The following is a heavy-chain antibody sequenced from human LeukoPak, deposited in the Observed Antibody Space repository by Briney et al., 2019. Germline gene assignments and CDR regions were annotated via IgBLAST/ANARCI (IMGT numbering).Heavy chain of an antibody. V-gene: IGHV3-48*03. CDR3: ARDSYYGSGSYRGGDFDY. CDR1: GFTFSSYE. D-gene: IGHD3-10*01. J-gene: IGHJ4*02. Sequence: GGSLRLSCAASGFTFSSYEMNWVRQAPGKGLEWVSYISSSGSTIYYADSVKGRFTISRDNAKNSLYLQMNSLRAEDTAVYYCARDSYYGSGSYRGGDFDYWGQGTLVTVSS. CDR2: ISSSGSTI.